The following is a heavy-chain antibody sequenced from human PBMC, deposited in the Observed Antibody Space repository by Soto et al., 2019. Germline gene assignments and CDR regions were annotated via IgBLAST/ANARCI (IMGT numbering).Heavy chain of an antibody. Sequence: DVQLLESGGGLVQPGGSLTLSCAASRFTFSDYAMNWVRQAPGKGLEWVSSIGGGNNDRYYADSVKGRFIISRDNSKNTMYLQMNSLRDDDTAEYYCAKDAVSYNGKWDWFDSWGQGTLVTVSS. CDR1: RFTFSDYA. V-gene: IGHV3-23*01. J-gene: IGHJ5*01. CDR2: IGGGNNDR. CDR3: AKDAVSYNGKWDWFDS. D-gene: IGHD1-26*01.